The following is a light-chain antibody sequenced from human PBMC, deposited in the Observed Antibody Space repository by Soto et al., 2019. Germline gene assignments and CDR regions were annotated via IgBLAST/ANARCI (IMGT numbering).Light chain of an antibody. V-gene: IGKV1-39*01. CDR1: QSISSY. Sequence: DIQMTQSPSSLSASVGDRVTISCRASQSISSYLSWYQQRPGKAPNLLIYAASSLKGGGPSRFSGSGSGTEFTLNISSLQLEDFATYYCQQRYSTPYTFGQGTKLEIK. CDR3: QQRYSTPYT. CDR2: AAS. J-gene: IGKJ2*01.